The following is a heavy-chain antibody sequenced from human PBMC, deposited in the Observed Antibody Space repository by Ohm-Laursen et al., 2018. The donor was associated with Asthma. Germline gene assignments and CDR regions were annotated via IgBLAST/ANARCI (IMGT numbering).Heavy chain of an antibody. J-gene: IGHJ4*02. V-gene: IGHV3-7*01. CDR3: AYETWWRFVN. CDR2: IKPDGSEK. D-gene: IGHD2-15*01. CDR1: GFTFSRSY. Sequence: SLRLSCAASGFTFSRSYMTWVRQAPGKGLESVAKIKPDGSEKYYVDSVKGRFTISRDNAKNSLYLQMNSLRPEDTGVYYCAYETWWRFVNWVQGVLVTVSS.